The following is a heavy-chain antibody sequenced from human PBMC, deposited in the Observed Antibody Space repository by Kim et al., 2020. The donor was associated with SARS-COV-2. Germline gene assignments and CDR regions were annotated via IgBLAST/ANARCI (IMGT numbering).Heavy chain of an antibody. D-gene: IGHD3-9*01. Sequence: SVKVSCKASGGTFSSYAISWVRQAPGQGLEWMGGIIPIFGTANYAQKFQGRVTITADESTSTAYMELSSLRSEDTAVYYCARDNDILTGYYLGNYYYGMDVWGQGTTVTVSS. CDR1: GGTFSSYA. CDR2: IIPIFGTA. V-gene: IGHV1-69*13. J-gene: IGHJ6*02. CDR3: ARDNDILTGYYLGNYYYGMDV.